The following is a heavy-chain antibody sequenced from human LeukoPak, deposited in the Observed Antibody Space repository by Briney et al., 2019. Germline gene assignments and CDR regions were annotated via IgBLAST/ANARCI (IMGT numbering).Heavy chain of an antibody. Sequence: SVKVSCKASGSTFTSSAVQWVRQARGQRLEWIGWIVVGSGNTNYAQKFQERVTITRDMSTSTAYMELSSLRSEDTAVYYCAASPDYYDSSGYSYYFDYWGQGTLVTVSS. V-gene: IGHV1-58*01. CDR3: AASPDYYDSSGYSYYFDY. CDR2: IVVGSGNT. J-gene: IGHJ4*02. D-gene: IGHD3-22*01. CDR1: GSTFTSSA.